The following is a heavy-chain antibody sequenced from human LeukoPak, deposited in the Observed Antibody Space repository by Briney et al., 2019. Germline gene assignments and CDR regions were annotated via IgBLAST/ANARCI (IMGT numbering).Heavy chain of an antibody. Sequence: PSETLSLTCTVSGGSISSGSYYWGWIRQPPGKGLEWIGSIYYGGSTYYNPSLKSRVSISVDTSKNQFSLKLSSVTAADTAVYYCASNWGYGGHSGGNWFDPWGQGTLVTVSS. J-gene: IGHJ5*02. CDR2: IYYGGST. CDR1: GGSISSGSYY. D-gene: IGHD4-23*01. CDR3: ASNWGYGGHSGGNWFDP. V-gene: IGHV4-39*07.